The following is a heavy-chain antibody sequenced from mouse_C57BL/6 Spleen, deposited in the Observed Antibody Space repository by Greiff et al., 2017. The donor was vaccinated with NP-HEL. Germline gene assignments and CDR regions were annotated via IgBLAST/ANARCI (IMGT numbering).Heavy chain of an antibody. CDR1: GYTFTSYW. Sequence: QVQLQQPGAELVKPGASVKMSCKASGYTFTSYWITWVKQRPGQGLEWIGDIYPGSGSTKYNEKFKSKATLTVDTSSSTAYLQLSSLTYEDSAVYYGALGFTTVDYWGQGTTLTVSS. J-gene: IGHJ2*01. D-gene: IGHD2-12*01. CDR2: IYPGSGST. CDR3: ALGFTTVDY. V-gene: IGHV1-55*01.